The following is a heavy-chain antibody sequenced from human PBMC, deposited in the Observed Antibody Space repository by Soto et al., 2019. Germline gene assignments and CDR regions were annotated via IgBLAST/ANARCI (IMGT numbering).Heavy chain of an antibody. D-gene: IGHD3-3*01. CDR1: GYTFTSYG. CDR3: GSGRGYDFWSGYSDY. J-gene: IGHJ4*02. CDR2: ISAYNGNT. V-gene: IGHV1-18*01. Sequence: ASVKVSCKASGYTFTSYGISWVRQAPGQGLEWMGWISAYNGNTNYAQKLQGRVTMTTDTSTSTAYMELRSLRSDDTAVYYCGSGRGYDFWSGYSDYWGQGTLVTVSS.